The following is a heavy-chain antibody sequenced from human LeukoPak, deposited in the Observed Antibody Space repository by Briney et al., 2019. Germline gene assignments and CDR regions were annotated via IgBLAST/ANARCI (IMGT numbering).Heavy chain of an antibody. CDR3: ACSVIGGNTYYYYGMDV. V-gene: IGHV1-69*13. CDR2: SIPIFGTA. Sequence: SVKVSCKASGGTFSSYAISWVRQAPGQGLEWMGGSIPIFGTANYAQKFQGRVTITADESTSTAYMELSSLRSEDTAVYYCACSVIGGNTYYYYGMDVWGQGTTVTVSS. J-gene: IGHJ6*02. CDR1: GGTFSSYA. D-gene: IGHD4-23*01.